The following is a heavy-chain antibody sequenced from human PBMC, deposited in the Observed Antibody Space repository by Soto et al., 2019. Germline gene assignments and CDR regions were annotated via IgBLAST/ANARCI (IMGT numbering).Heavy chain of an antibody. D-gene: IGHD5-18*01. CDR3: ARASPVVTDV. CDR1: GGSISSGDYY. V-gene: IGHV4-30-4*01. J-gene: IGHJ6*02. CDR2: IYYSGST. Sequence: QVQLQESGPGLVKPSQTLSLTCTVSGGSISSGDYYWSWIRKPPGKGLEWIGYIYYSGSTCYNPSHESRVTISVDTSKNQFSLKLSSVTAADTAVYYCARASPVVTDVWGQGTTVTVSS.